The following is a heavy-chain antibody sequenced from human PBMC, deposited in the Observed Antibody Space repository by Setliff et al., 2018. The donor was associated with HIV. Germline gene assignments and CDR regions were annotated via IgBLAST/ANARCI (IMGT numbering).Heavy chain of an antibody. D-gene: IGHD3-10*01. CDR2: IYSGGST. CDR1: GGSISSHY. J-gene: IGHJ3*01. CDR3: ARVRSYGSAYDAFDV. Sequence: SETLSLTCTVSGGSISSHYWSWIRQPPGKGLEWIGHIYSGGSTNYNPSLESRVTISLDTSKNQFSLRLTSVTAADTAVYYCARVRSYGSAYDAFDVWGPGTMVTVSS. V-gene: IGHV4-4*08.